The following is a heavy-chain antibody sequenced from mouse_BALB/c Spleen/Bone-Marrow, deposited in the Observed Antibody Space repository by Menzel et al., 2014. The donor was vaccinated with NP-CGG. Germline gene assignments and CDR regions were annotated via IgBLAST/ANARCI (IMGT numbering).Heavy chain of an antibody. CDR2: IRSTSNNYPT. Sequence: EVQGVESGGGLVQPKGTLKLSWAASGFTFNTYAMNWVRQAPGKGLEWVARIRSTSNNYPTYYADSVKDRSTISRDDSQSMLYLQMTNLKTGDTAMYSCVTSTYCEFWGAGTTVTVSS. CDR3: VTSTYCEF. J-gene: IGHJ1*01. CDR1: GFTFNTYA. D-gene: IGHD6-1*01. V-gene: IGHV10-1*02.